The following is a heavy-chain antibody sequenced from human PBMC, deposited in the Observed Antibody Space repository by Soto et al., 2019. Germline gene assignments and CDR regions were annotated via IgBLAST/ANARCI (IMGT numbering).Heavy chain of an antibody. V-gene: IGHV2-5*02. CDR1: GFSLNTSGVG. CDR2: IYWDDDK. Sequence: QITLKESGPTLVKPTQTLTLTCTFSGFSLNTSGVGVGWIRQPPGKALEWLALIYWDDDKRYSPSLKSSLTITKDTSKNQVVLTMTNMDPVDTGTYYCEHRPYGDYPIDYWGQGTLVTVSS. CDR3: EHRPYGDYPIDY. D-gene: IGHD4-17*01. J-gene: IGHJ4*02.